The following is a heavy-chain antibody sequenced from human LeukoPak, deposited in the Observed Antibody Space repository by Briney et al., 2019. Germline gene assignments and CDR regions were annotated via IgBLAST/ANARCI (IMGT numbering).Heavy chain of an antibody. CDR1: GYTFTSYG. D-gene: IGHD1-26*01. CDR2: ISAYNGNT. Sequence: ASVKVSCEASGYTFTSYGISWVRQAPGQGLEWMGWISAYNGNTNYAQKLQGRVTMTTDTSTSTAYMELRSLRSDDTAVYYCARPIVGKYYYYYYGMDVWGQGTTVTVSS. J-gene: IGHJ6*02. CDR3: ARPIVGKYYYYYYGMDV. V-gene: IGHV1-18*01.